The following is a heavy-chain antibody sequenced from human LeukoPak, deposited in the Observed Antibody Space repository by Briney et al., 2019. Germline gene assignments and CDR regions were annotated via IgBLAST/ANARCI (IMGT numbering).Heavy chain of an antibody. D-gene: IGHD5-24*01. V-gene: IGHV3-74*01. CDR3: AREEEMATNTDY. J-gene: IGHJ4*02. CDR1: GFTFRRHW. Sequence: GGSLRLSCAASGFTFRRHWMHWVRQAPGKGLVWVSRINGDGSATYYADSVKGRFSISRDNPKNTLYLHMHSLRADDTAVYYCAREEEMATNTDYWGQGTLVTVSS. CDR2: INGDGSAT.